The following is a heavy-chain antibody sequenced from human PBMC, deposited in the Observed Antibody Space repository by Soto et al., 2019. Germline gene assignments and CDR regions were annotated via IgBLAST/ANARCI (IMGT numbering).Heavy chain of an antibody. CDR3: ASSRGYYGSDASFDY. CDR2: ISYDGSNK. Sequence: QVQLVESGGGVVQPGRSLRLSCAASGFTFSSYAMHWVRQAPGKGLEWVAVISYDGSNKYYADSVKGRFTISRDNSKNTLYLQMNSLRAEDTAVYYCASSRGYYGSDASFDYWGQGTLVTVSS. J-gene: IGHJ4*02. CDR1: GFTFSSYA. D-gene: IGHD3-10*01. V-gene: IGHV3-30-3*01.